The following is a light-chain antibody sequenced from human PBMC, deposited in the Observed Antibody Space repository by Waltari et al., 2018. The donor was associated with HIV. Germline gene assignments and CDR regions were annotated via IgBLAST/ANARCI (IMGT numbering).Light chain of an antibody. CDR1: QSISSY. Sequence: DIQMTQSPSSLSASVGDRVTITCQASQSISSYLNWYQHKPGKAPKLLFYAASSLQSGVPSRFSGSGSETDFTLTISSLQPEDFATYYCQQSYNTPPWTFGQGTKVAFK. V-gene: IGKV1-39*01. J-gene: IGKJ1*01. CDR3: QQSYNTPPWT. CDR2: AAS.